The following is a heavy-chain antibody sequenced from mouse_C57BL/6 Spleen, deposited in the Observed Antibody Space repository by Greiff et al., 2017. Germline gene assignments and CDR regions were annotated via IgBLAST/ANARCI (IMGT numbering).Heavy chain of an antibody. J-gene: IGHJ4*01. CDR1: GFSFTSYG. CDR3: ARRSTTVSDAMDN. D-gene: IGHD1-1*01. V-gene: IGHV2-6*03. Sequence: VQRVQSGPGLVAPSPSLSITCTVSGFSFTSYGVHWVRQPPGKGLEWLVVIWSAGSSTYNSALNSSLGISQDNSTSQVFLQLTSLQTYDTAVDYCARRSTTVSDAMDNWGQGASGTVSS. CDR2: IWSAGSS.